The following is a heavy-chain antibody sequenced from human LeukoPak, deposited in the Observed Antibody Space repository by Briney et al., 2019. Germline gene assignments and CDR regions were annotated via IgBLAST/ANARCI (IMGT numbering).Heavy chain of an antibody. V-gene: IGHV4-34*01. CDR2: IKQEGGT. CDR1: GGSFSDYY. D-gene: IGHD3-22*01. CDR3: ARCHFDRSTYGLGALYYYSYMDV. J-gene: IGHJ6*03. Sequence: RSHTLSLTCAVEGGSFSDYYWTWIRQPPSKGLQSVGDIKQEGGTNNCRSLGSRVTISVETSRNQFTLEPTSVTASDTAVYYCARCHFDRSTYGLGALYYYSYMDVWGKGTPVTVSS.